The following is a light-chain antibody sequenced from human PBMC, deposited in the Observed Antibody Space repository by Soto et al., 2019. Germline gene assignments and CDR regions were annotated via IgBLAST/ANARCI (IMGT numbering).Light chain of an antibody. V-gene: IGKV3-15*01. CDR1: QSVSSD. CDR2: GAS. J-gene: IGKJ1*01. Sequence: EVELTQSPATLSLSPGERATLSCRASQSVSSDLAWYQQKPGQAPRLLIYGASTRATGIPARFSGSGSGTEFTLTISSLQSEDFAVYYCQQYNNWPWTFGQGTKVDIK. CDR3: QQYNNWPWT.